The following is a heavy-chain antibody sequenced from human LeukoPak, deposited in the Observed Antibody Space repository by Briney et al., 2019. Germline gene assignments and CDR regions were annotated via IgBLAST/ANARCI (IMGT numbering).Heavy chain of an antibody. Sequence: GASVKVSCKASGYTFTSYAMNWVRQAPGQGLEWMGWINTNTGNPTYAQGFTGRFVFSLDTSVSTAYLQISSLKAEDIAVYYCARSPGPYRSGGSCYGDYWGQGTLVTVSS. CDR2: INTNTGNP. D-gene: IGHD2-15*01. J-gene: IGHJ4*02. CDR1: GYTFTSYA. CDR3: ARSPGPYRSGGSCYGDY. V-gene: IGHV7-4-1*02.